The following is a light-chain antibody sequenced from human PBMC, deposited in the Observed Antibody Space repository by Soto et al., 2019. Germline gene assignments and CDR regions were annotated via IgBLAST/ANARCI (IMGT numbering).Light chain of an antibody. J-gene: IGLJ1*01. V-gene: IGLV2-14*01. Sequence: QSVLTQPASVSGSPGQSITISCTGTSSDVGGYNYVSWYQQYPGKAPKLMIYDVTVRPSGVSNRFSGSKSGNTASLTISGLQAGDEADYYCSSYTTITTRVFGAGTKVTVL. CDR1: SSDVGGYNY. CDR2: DVT. CDR3: SSYTTITTRV.